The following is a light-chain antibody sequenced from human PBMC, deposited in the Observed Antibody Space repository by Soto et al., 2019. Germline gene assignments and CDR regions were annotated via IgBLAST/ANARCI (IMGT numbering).Light chain of an antibody. Sequence: DIQMTQSPSTLSASIGDRVTITCRASQTINNWLAWYQQKPGKAPNLLIYHASNLETGVPSRFSGSAFGTEFTLTISGLQPDDFATSYCQHYNSYPCTFGQGTKVEIK. CDR1: QTINNW. J-gene: IGKJ1*01. CDR3: QHYNSYPCT. V-gene: IGKV1-5*01. CDR2: HAS.